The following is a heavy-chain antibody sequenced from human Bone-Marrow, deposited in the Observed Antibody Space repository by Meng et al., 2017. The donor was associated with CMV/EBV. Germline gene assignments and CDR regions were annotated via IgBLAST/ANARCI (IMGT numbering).Heavy chain of an antibody. CDR2: FDPEDGET. V-gene: IGHV1-24*01. D-gene: IGHD1-26*01. CDR3: ARVIGWELLLIGSGWFDP. Sequence: ASVKVSCKVSGYTLTELSRHWVRQAPGKGLEWMGGFDPEDGETIYAQKFQGRVTMTEDTSTSTAYMELRSLRSDDTAVYYCARVIGWELLLIGSGWFDPWGQGTLVTVSS. J-gene: IGHJ5*02. CDR1: GYTLTELS.